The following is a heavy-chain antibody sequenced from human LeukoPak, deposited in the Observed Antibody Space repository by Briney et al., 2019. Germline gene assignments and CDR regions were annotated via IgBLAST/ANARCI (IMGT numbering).Heavy chain of an antibody. CDR3: ARMILLLGDVLTVPPRGFDY. CDR2: ISVYNGNT. V-gene: IGHV1-18*01. Sequence: ASVKVSFKASGYTFTTYGISWVRQAPGQGLGWLGRISVYNGNTNYAQKLRGRVTMTTDTSTSTAYMELRSLRSDDTAVYYCARMILLLGDVLTVPPRGFDYWGQGTLVTVSS. CDR1: GYTFTTYG. D-gene: IGHD3-9*01. J-gene: IGHJ4*02.